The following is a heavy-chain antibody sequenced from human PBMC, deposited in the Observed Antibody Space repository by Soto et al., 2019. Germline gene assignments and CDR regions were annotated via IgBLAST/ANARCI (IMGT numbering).Heavy chain of an antibody. CDR1: GFTFSSYA. D-gene: IGHD3-3*01. CDR3: AKDQLAYDFWSGFSALQNYFDY. Sequence: GGSLRLSCAASGFTFSSYAMSWVRQAPGKGLEWVSAISGSGGSTYYADSVKGRFTISRDNSKNTLYLQMNSLRAEDTAVYYCAKDQLAYDFWSGFSALQNYFDYWGQGTLVTVSS. J-gene: IGHJ4*02. CDR2: ISGSGGST. V-gene: IGHV3-23*01.